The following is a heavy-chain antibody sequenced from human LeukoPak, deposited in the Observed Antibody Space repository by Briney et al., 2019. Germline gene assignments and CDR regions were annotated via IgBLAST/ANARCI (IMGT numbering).Heavy chain of an antibody. CDR2: IIPILGIA. CDR3: ASHESVGATTPNDY. J-gene: IGHJ4*02. CDR1: GYTFTEYN. D-gene: IGHD1-26*01. V-gene: IGHV1-69*02. Sequence: SVKVSCKASGYTFTEYNIHWVRQAPGQGLEWMGRIIPILGIANYAQKFQGRVTITADKSTSTAYMELSSLRSEDTAVYYCASHESVGATTPNDYWGQGTLVTVSS.